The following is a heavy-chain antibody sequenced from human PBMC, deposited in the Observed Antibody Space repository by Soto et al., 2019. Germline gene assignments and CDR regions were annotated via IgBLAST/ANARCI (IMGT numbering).Heavy chain of an antibody. CDR3: ASRQTYSSGWRAYNWFDP. Sequence: QVQLVQSGAKVKKPGSSVKVSCKASGGTFSSYAISWVRQAPGQGLEWMGGIIPIFGTANYAQKFQGRVTITADESTSTAYMELSSLRSEDTAVYYCASRQTYSSGWRAYNWFDPWGQGTLVTVSS. V-gene: IGHV1-69*12. J-gene: IGHJ5*02. CDR2: IIPIFGTA. CDR1: GGTFSSYA. D-gene: IGHD6-19*01.